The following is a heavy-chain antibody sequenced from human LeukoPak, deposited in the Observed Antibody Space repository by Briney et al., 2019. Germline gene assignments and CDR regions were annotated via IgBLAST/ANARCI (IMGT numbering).Heavy chain of an antibody. V-gene: IGHV4-30-2*01. J-gene: IGHJ4*02. CDR3: ARGYGSGSYYFDY. Sequence: SETLSLTCAVSGGSISSGGYSWSWIRQPPGEGLEWIGYIYHSGSTYYNPSLKSRVTISVDRSKNQFSLKLSSVTAADTAVYYCARGYGSGSYYFDYWGQGTLVTVSS. D-gene: IGHD3-10*01. CDR1: GGSISSGGYS. CDR2: IYHSGST.